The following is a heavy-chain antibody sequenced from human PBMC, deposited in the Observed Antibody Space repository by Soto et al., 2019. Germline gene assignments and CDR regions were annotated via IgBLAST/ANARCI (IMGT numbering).Heavy chain of an antibody. V-gene: IGHV4-4*07. CDR2: IYDTVSV. D-gene: IGHD5-12*01. CDR3: ARVQRYSGSYRWFDR. Sequence: AEPLSLTCTVSGGSIRDYCWSWIRQPAGKGLEWIGRIYDTVSVNYNPSLKSRVTMSVDTSQNQLSLKLSPVTAADTAVYYCARVQRYSGSYRWFDRWGQGTLVTFSS. CDR1: GGSIRDYC. J-gene: IGHJ5*02.